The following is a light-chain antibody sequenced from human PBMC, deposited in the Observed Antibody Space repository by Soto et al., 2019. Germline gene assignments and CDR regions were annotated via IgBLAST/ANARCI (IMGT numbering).Light chain of an antibody. V-gene: IGLV1-44*01. Sequence: QSVLTQPPSASGTPGQRVTISCSGSSSNIGSNTANWYQQLPGSAPKLLIYTNNYRPSGVPDRFSGSKSGTSASLAISGLQSEDEADYYCAAWDDSLNGLVFGGGTKVTVL. CDR3: AAWDDSLNGLV. CDR2: TNN. J-gene: IGLJ2*01. CDR1: SSNIGSNT.